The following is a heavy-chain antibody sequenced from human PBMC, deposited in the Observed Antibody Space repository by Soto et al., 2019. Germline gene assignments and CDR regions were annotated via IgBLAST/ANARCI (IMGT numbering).Heavy chain of an antibody. CDR1: GGTFSSYS. J-gene: IGHJ4*02. CDR3: ARDGGRHSGGIDY. V-gene: IGHV1-69*01. CDR2: IIPIFGTA. Sequence: QVQLVQSGAEVKKPGSSVKVSCKASGGTFSSYSITWVRQAPGQGLEWMGEIIPIFGTANYAQKFQGRVTITADASTSTAYMELSSLRSEDTDVYYCARDGGRHSGGIDYWGQGTLVTVSS. D-gene: IGHD1-26*01.